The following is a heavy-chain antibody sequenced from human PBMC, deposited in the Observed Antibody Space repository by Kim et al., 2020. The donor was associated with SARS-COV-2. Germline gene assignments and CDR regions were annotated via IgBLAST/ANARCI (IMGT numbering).Heavy chain of an antibody. CDR1: GFTFSSYA. CDR3: AREPPFGVVNPLDY. CDR2: ISYDGSNK. D-gene: IGHD3-3*01. J-gene: IGHJ4*02. Sequence: GGSLRLSCAASGFTFSSYAMHWVRQAPGKGLEWVAVISYDGSNKYYADSVKGRFTISRDNSKNTLYLQMNSLRAEDTAVYYCAREPPFGVVNPLDYWGQG. V-gene: IGHV3-30-3*01.